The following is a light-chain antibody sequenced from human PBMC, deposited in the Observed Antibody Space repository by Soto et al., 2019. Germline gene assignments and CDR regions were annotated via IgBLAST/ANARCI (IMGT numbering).Light chain of an antibody. CDR1: QSIGSW. Sequence: DIQMTQSPSILSASVGDRVTITCRASQSIGSWVAWYQQKPGRAPNLLIHKASHLESGVPSRFSGSGSGTEFTLTISSLQPGDFATYYCQQYNSYLWTFGQGTKVDIK. CDR2: KAS. CDR3: QQYNSYLWT. J-gene: IGKJ1*01. V-gene: IGKV1-5*03.